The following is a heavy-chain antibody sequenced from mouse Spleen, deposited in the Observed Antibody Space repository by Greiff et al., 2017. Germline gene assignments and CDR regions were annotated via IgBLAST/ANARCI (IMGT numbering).Heavy chain of an antibody. D-gene: IGHD2-14*01. V-gene: IGHV1-26*01. Sequence: EVQLQQSGPELVKPGASVKISCKASGYTFTDYYMNWVKQSHGKSLEWIGDINPNNGGTSYNQKFKGKATLTVDKSSSTAYMELRSLTSEDSAVYYCARGAYRYDFDYWGQGTTLTVSS. J-gene: IGHJ2*01. CDR3: ARGAYRYDFDY. CDR1: GYTFTDYY. CDR2: INPNNGGT.